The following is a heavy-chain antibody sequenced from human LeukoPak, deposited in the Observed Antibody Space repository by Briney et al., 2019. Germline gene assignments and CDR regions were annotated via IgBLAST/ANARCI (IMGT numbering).Heavy chain of an antibody. V-gene: IGHV4-59*01. J-gene: IGHJ4*02. Sequence: SETLSLTCTVSGGSISSYYWSWIRQPPGKGLEWIGYIYYSGSTNYNPSLKSRVTISVDTSKNQFSLKLSSVTAADTAVYYCARKDRSGGYLDYWGQGTLVTVSS. CDR2: IYYSGST. CDR3: ARKDRSGGYLDY. D-gene: IGHD3-10*01. CDR1: GGSISSYY.